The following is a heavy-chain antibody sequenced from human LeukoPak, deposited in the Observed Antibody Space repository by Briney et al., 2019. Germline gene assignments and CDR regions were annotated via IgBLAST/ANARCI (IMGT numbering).Heavy chain of an antibody. J-gene: IGHJ4*02. CDR3: ARVRVPYYYGSGTYYMNY. CDR1: GGTFSSYT. D-gene: IGHD3-10*01. V-gene: IGHV1-69*02. Sequence: SVKVSCKASGGTFSSYTISWVRQAPGQGLEWMGRIIPILGIANYAQKFQGRVTITADKSTSTAYMELSSLRSEDTAVYYCARVRVPYYYGSGTYYMNYWGRGTLVTVSS. CDR2: IIPILGIA.